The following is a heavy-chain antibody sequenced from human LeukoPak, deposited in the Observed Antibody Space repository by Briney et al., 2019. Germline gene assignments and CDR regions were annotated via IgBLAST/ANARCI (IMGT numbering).Heavy chain of an antibody. CDR3: AKGTYGDYAHFDY. V-gene: IGHV3-33*06. CDR1: GFTSSSYG. J-gene: IGHJ4*02. D-gene: IGHD4-17*01. Sequence: GGSLRLSCAASGFTSSSYGMHWVRQAPGKGLKWVAVIWYDGSNKYYADSVKGRFTISRDNSKYTLYLQMNSLRVEDTAVYYCAKGTYGDYAHFDYWGQGTLVTVSS. CDR2: IWYDGSNK.